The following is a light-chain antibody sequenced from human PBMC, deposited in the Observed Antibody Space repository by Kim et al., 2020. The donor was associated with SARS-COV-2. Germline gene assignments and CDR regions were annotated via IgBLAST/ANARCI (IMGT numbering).Light chain of an antibody. CDR3: QNRSQGFT. CDR1: QSISSH. V-gene: IGKV3-11*01. J-gene: IGKJ4*02. CDR2: DVS. Sequence: EIVLTQSPATLSLSPGERVTLSCMASQSISSHLAWYQQKPGQTPRLIIYDVSNRVTGIPARLSGSGSGTDFTLTISSLESEDVAVYYCQNRSQGFTFGGGTKGDIK.